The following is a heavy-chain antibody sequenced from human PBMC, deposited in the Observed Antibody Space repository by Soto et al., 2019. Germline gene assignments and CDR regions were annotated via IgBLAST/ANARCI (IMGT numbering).Heavy chain of an antibody. D-gene: IGHD3-10*01. J-gene: IGHJ6*02. CDR2: IYPGDSDT. CDR1: GYSFTSYW. Sequence: GESLKISCKGSGYSFTSYWIGWVRQMPGKGLEWMGIIYPGDSDTRYSPSFQGQVTISADKSISTAYLQWSSLKASDTAMYYCARTGLWFGESYYYYGMDVWGQGTTVTVS. CDR3: ARTGLWFGESYYYYGMDV. V-gene: IGHV5-51*01.